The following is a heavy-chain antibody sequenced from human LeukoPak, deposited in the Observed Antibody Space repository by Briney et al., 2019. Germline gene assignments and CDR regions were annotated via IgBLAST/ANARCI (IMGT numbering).Heavy chain of an antibody. Sequence: GRSLRLSRAASGFTFSSYAMHWVRQAPGKGLEYVSAISSNGGSKYYANSVKGRFTISRDNSKNTLYLQMGGLRAEDMAVYYCARGCSRTSCPPDYWRQGTLVTVSS. J-gene: IGHJ4*02. CDR1: GFTFSSYA. D-gene: IGHD2-2*01. V-gene: IGHV3-64*01. CDR3: ARGCSRTSCPPDY. CDR2: ISSNGGSK.